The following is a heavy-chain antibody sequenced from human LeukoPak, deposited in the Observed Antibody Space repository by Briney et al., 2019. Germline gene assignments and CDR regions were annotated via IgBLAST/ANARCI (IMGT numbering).Heavy chain of an antibody. CDR1: GGSFSDYY. CDR2: INHNGST. Sequence: PSETLSLTCAVYGGSFSDYYWSWIRQPPGKGLEWIGEINHNGSTNYNPSLKSRVTISVDTSRNQFSLELSSVTAADTAVYYCARTPRRDDFWSGYPIDDAFHVWGQGTMVTVSS. V-gene: IGHV4-34*01. J-gene: IGHJ3*01. D-gene: IGHD3-3*01. CDR3: ARTPRRDDFWSGYPIDDAFHV.